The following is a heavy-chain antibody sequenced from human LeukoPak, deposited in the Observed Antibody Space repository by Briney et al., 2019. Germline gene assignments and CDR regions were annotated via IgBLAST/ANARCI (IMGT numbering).Heavy chain of an antibody. D-gene: IGHD3-10*01. V-gene: IGHV3-73*01. Sequence: PGGSLRLSCAASGFTFSGSAMHWVRQASGEGLEWVGRIRSKANTSATSYAASVKGRFTISRDGSKNTASLQMNSLKTEDTGVYYCAAAFGAAFDISGQGRMDTVSS. CDR2: IRSKANTSAT. CDR3: AAAFGAAFDI. J-gene: IGHJ3*02. CDR1: GFTFSGSA.